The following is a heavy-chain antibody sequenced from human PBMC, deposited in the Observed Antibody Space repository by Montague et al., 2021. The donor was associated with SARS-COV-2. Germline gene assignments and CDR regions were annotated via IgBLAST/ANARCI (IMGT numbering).Heavy chain of an antibody. J-gene: IGHJ4*02. CDR3: ARHRRYDVVTYYPDF. CDR1: GGSFDSDNFF. V-gene: IGHV4-39*01. Sequence: ETRSLTCSVSGGSFDSDNFFWGWIRQPPGKRLEWIGVISNGGRTFDNPSLKSRVTISVHTSRNQLSLNVKSVTAADTAVYYCARHRRYDVVTYYPDFWGQGILVTVSS. CDR2: ISNGGRT. D-gene: IGHD3-9*01.